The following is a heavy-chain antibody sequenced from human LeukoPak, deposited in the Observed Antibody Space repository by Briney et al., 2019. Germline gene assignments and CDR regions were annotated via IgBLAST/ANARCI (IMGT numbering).Heavy chain of an antibody. J-gene: IGHJ6*02. Sequence: PGGSLRLSCAASGFTFSSNAMSWVRQAPGKGLEWVSGISGGGTTAYYADSVKGRVTISRDNSKSTLFLQMNSLRSEDTAVYYCAKVGSLHDILTVYFYYYGLDVWGQGTPVTVSS. D-gene: IGHD3-9*01. CDR3: AKVGSLHDILTVYFYYYGLDV. CDR1: GFTFSSNA. V-gene: IGHV3-23*01. CDR2: ISGGGTTA.